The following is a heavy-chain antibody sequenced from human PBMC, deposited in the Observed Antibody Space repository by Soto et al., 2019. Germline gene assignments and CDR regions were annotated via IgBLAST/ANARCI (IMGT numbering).Heavy chain of an antibody. CDR3: AREGFLYDFWSGYYLDY. J-gene: IGHJ4*02. CDR2: ISYDGSNK. CDR1: GFTFSSYA. Sequence: HPGGSLRLSCAASGFTFSSYAMHWVRQAPGKGLEWVAVISYDGSNKYYADSVKGRFTISRDNSKNTLYLQMNSLRAEDTAVYYCAREGFLYDFWSGYYLDYWGQGTLVTSPQ. V-gene: IGHV3-30-3*01. D-gene: IGHD3-3*01.